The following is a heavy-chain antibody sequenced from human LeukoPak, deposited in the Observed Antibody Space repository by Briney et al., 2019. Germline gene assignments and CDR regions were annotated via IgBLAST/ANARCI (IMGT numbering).Heavy chain of an antibody. D-gene: IGHD6-13*01. V-gene: IGHV1-69*04. J-gene: IGHJ4*02. Sequence: SVKVSCKASGGTFSSYTISWVRQAPGQGLEWMGRIIPILGIANYAQKFQGRVTITADKSTSSAYMELSSLRSEDTAVYYCARDRPGEAAAADWGQGTLVTVSS. CDR1: GGTFSSYT. CDR3: ARDRPGEAAAAD. CDR2: IIPILGIA.